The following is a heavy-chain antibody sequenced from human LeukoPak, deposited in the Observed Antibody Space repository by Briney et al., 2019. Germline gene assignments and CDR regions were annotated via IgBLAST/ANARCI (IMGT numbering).Heavy chain of an antibody. CDR3: AILPLWFGELLSFDY. V-gene: IGHV3-48*04. J-gene: IGHJ4*02. Sequence: PGGSLRLSCAASGFTFSSYSMNWVRQAPGKGLEWVSYISSSSSTIYYADSVKGRFTISRDNAKNSLYLQMNSLRAEDTAVYYCAILPLWFGELLSFDYWGQGTLVTVSS. CDR2: ISSSSSTI. CDR1: GFTFSSYS. D-gene: IGHD3-10*01.